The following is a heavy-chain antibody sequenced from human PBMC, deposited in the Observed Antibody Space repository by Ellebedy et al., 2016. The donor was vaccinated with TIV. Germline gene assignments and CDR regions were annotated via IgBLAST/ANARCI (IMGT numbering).Heavy chain of an antibody. CDR1: GFAFRIYG. Sequence: PGGSLRLSCAASGFAFRIYGMHRVRQAPDKGLEWVALISFDGRNKYYADSVKGRFTISRDNSKNTQYLQMNSLRDEDTAVYYCAKELGIATVRGLFDPWGQGTLVTVSS. CDR2: ISFDGRNK. CDR3: AKELGIATVRGLFDP. V-gene: IGHV3-30*18. D-gene: IGHD3-10*01. J-gene: IGHJ5*02.